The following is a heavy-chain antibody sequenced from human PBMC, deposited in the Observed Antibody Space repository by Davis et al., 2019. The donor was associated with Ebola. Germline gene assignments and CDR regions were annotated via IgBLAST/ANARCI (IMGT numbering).Heavy chain of an antibody. CDR2: INAGNGNT. CDR1: GYTFTSYG. V-gene: IGHV1-3*01. CDR3: ARDRVYSSGWDN. D-gene: IGHD6-19*01. J-gene: IGHJ4*02. Sequence: AASVKVSCKASGYTFTSYGISWVRQAPGQGLEWMGWINAGNGNTKYSQKFQGRVTITRDTSASTAYMELSSLRSEDTAVYYCARDRVYSSGWDNWGQGTLVTVSS.